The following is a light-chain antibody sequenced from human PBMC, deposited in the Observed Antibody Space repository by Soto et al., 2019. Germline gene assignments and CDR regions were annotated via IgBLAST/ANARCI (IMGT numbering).Light chain of an antibody. J-gene: IGLJ1*01. CDR1: SSNIGNNY. V-gene: IGLV1-51*01. CDR3: GTWDNSLIASYV. Sequence: QSVLTQPPSVSAAPGQKVTISCSGSSSNIGNNYVSCYQQLPGTAPKLLIYDNDERPSGIPDRFSGSKSGTSATLGITGLRTGDEADYYCGTWDNSLIASYVFGSGTKVTVL. CDR2: DND.